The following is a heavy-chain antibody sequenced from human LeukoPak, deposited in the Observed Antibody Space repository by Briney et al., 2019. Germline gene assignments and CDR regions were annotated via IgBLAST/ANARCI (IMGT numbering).Heavy chain of an antibody. V-gene: IGHV3-21*01. J-gene: IGHJ4*02. CDR3: ARAAENYGGRFDS. CDR2: ISSSSSYI. D-gene: IGHD3-16*01. Sequence: GGSLRLSCAASGFTFSSYTMNWVRQAPGKGLEWVSSISSSSSYIYYADSVKGRFTISRDNAKNSLYLQMNSLRAEDTAVYYCARAAENYGGRFDSWGQGTLVTVSS. CDR1: GFTFSSYT.